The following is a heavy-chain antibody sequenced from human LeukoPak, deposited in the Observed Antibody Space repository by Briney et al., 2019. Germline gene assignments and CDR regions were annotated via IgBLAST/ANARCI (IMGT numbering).Heavy chain of an antibody. J-gene: IGHJ4*02. CDR1: GFIFSSYG. D-gene: IGHD3-10*01. V-gene: IGHV3-23*01. CDR3: AKDLVTGSLDY. CDR2: ISGSGGST. Sequence: PGGSLRLSCAASGFIFSSYGMSWVRQAPGKGLEWVSAISGSGGSTYYADSVRGRFTISRDNSKNTLYLQMNSLRAEDTAIYYCAKDLVTGSLDYWGQGTLVTVSS.